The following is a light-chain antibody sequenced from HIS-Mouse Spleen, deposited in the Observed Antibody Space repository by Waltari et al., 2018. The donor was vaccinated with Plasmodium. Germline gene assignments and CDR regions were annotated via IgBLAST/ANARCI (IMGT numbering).Light chain of an antibody. CDR3: QQYDNLPYT. V-gene: IGKV1-33*01. CDR2: DAS. Sequence: DIQMTQSPSSLSASVGDRVTITCQTSQDISNYLNWYQQKPGKAPKLLIYDASNLETGGPSRFSGSGYGTYFTFTISSLQPEDIATYYCQQYDNLPYTFGQGTKLEIK. J-gene: IGKJ2*01. CDR1: QDISNY.